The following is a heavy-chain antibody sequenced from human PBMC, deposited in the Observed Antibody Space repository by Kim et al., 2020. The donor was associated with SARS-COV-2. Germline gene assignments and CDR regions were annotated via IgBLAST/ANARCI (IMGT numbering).Heavy chain of an antibody. Sequence: GGSLRLSCAASGFTFSSYAMSWVRQAPGKGLEWVSAISGSGGSTYYADSVKGRFTISRDNSKNTLYLQMNSLRAEDTAVYYCAKDRPIFGVVIIYFDYWGQGTLVTVSS. D-gene: IGHD3-3*01. V-gene: IGHV3-23*01. J-gene: IGHJ4*02. CDR1: GFTFSSYA. CDR2: ISGSGGST. CDR3: AKDRPIFGVVIIYFDY.